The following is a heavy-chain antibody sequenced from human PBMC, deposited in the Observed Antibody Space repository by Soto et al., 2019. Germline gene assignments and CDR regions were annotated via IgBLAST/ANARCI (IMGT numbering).Heavy chain of an antibody. V-gene: IGHV1-69*13. CDR3: ARHNDFWSGYYNWFDP. CDR2: IIPIFGTA. CDR1: GGTFSSYA. J-gene: IGHJ5*02. Sequence: EASVKVSCKASGGTFSSYAISWVRPAPGQGLEWMGGIIPIFGTANYAQKFQGRVTITADESTSTAYMELSSLRSEDTAVYYCARHNDFWSGYYNWFDPWGQGTLVTVSS. D-gene: IGHD3-3*01.